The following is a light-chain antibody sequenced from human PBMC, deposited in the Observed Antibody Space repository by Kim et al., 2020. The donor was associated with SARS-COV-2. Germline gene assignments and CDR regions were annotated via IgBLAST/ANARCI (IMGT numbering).Light chain of an antibody. J-gene: IGKJ2*01. Sequence: SPGESATLYCRTSQNINSDLAWYQQKPGQAPRLLIYSTYSRATGIPARFSGGGSGTEFTLTILSLESEDFALYCCQHYSNWPPMHAFGQGTKLEI. V-gene: IGKV3-15*01. CDR3: QHYSNWPPMHA. CDR1: QNINSD. CDR2: STY.